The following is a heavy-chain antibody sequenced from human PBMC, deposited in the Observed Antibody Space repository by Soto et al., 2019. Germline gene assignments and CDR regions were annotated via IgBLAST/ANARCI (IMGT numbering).Heavy chain of an antibody. V-gene: IGHV6-1*01. J-gene: IGHJ3*02. D-gene: IGHD6-13*01. Sequence: QSQTLSLTCAISGDSVSSNSAAWNWIRQSPSRGLEWLGRTYYRSKWYNDYAVSVKSRITINPDTSKNQFSLQLNSVTPEDTAVYYCARASAPGIAAAGAFDIWGQGTMVTVSS. CDR3: ARASAPGIAAAGAFDI. CDR1: GDSVSSNSAA. CDR2: TYYRSKWYN.